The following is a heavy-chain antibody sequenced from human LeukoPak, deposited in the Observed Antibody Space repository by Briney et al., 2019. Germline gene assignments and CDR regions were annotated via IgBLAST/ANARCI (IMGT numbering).Heavy chain of an antibody. Sequence: GGSLRLSCSASGFTFSTYAMLWVRQAPGKGLEYVSAISSNGISTYYADSVTGRFTISRDNSKSTLYLQMSSLGTEDKAVYYCVKGGLTVYAYDFHYWGQGTLVTVSS. V-gene: IGHV3-64D*09. CDR1: GFTFSTYA. CDR2: ISSNGIST. D-gene: IGHD2-8*01. CDR3: VKGGLTVYAYDFHY. J-gene: IGHJ4*02.